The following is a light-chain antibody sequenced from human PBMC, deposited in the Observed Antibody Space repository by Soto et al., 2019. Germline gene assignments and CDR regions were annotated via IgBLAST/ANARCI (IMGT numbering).Light chain of an antibody. CDR1: SSDVGGYNY. Sequence: QSVLTQPPSVSGSPGQSVTISCTGTSSDVGGYNYVSWFQQHPGKAPKVMIYEVAKRPSGVPDRFSGSKSGNTASLTISGLQAEDEADYYCCSNAGNVAVFGTVTKVTVL. CDR3: CSNAGNVAV. J-gene: IGLJ1*01. V-gene: IGLV2-11*01. CDR2: EVA.